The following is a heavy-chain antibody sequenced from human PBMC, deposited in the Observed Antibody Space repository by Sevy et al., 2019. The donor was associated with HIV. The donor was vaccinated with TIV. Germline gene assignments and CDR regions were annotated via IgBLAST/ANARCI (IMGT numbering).Heavy chain of an antibody. J-gene: IGHJ6*02. CDR2: VSWNSCAI. D-gene: IGHD2-2*02. V-gene: IGHV3-9*01. Sequence: GGSLRLSCATSGFAFGDYAMHWVREAPGKGLEWVAGVSWNSCAIDYAASVKGRFTISRDHAKSSLYLQMNSLRAEDTALYYCAKDINRGCDSINCYTYYYYYYGLDAWGQGTTVTVSS. CDR3: AKDINRGCDSINCYTYYYYYYGLDA. CDR1: GFAFGDYA.